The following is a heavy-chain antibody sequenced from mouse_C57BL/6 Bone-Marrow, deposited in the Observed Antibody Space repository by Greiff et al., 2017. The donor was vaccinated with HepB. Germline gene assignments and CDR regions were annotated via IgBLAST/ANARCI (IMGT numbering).Heavy chain of an antibody. CDR1: GFSINSDCY. CDR3: ARAGGSDLLWYFDY. CDR2: TFYSGIT. D-gene: IGHD2-1*01. Sequence: EVQLQQSGPSLVRPSQTLSLTCTVTGFSINSDCYWIWIRQFPGNKLGYIGYTFYSGITYYNPSLESRTYITRDTSKNQFSLKLSSVTTEDTATYYCARAGGSDLLWYFDYWGQGTTLTVSS. V-gene: IGHV3-3*01. J-gene: IGHJ2*01.